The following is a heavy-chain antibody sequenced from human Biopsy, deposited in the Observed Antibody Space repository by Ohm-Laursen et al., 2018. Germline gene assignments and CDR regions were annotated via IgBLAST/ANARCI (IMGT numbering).Heavy chain of an antibody. Sequence: TLSLTCSVSGASVKTSGYFWAWIRQRPGKGLEWIGYISYNERTHYNPSLTSRLAISFDTSNNRISLQLRSVSVADTAVYYCAKGITVYGVVLPYYFDDWGQGVLVTVPS. CDR1: GASVKTSGYF. J-gene: IGHJ4*02. CDR2: ISYNERT. D-gene: IGHD3-3*01. CDR3: AKGITVYGVVLPYYFDD. V-gene: IGHV4-31*03.